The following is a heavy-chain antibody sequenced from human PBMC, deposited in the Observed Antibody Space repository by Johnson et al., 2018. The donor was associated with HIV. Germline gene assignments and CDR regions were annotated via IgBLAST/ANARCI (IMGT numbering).Heavy chain of an antibody. J-gene: IGHJ3*02. CDR1: GFSFSTYD. CDR2: IRYDGSNK. Sequence: QEQLEESGGGVVQPGGSLRLSCAASGFSFSTYDLHWVRQAPGKGLEWVTFIRYDGSNKYYADSVKGRFTISRDNSKNTLYLQMNSLRAEDTAVYYCARELEFGDLRKNDAFDIWGQGTMVTVSS. V-gene: IGHV3-30*02. D-gene: IGHD4-17*01. CDR3: ARELEFGDLRKNDAFDI.